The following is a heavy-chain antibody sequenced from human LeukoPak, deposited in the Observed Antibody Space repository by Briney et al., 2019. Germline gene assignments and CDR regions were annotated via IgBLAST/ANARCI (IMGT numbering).Heavy chain of an antibody. CDR3: ARVHLGYSYATHYFEY. J-gene: IGHJ4*02. D-gene: IGHD5-18*01. Sequence: GGSLRLSCAASGFTFSDYYMSWIRQAPGKGLEWVSYISSSGSTIYYADSVKGRFTISRDNAKNSLYLQMNSLRAEDTAVYYCARVHLGYSYATHYFEYWGQGTLVTVSS. CDR1: GFTFSDYY. V-gene: IGHV3-11*01. CDR2: ISSSGSTI.